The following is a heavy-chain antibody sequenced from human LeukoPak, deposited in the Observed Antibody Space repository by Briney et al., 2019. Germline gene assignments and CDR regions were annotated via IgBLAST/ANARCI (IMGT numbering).Heavy chain of an antibody. CDR3: AKDGFDYYDSSGYYYFDY. CDR2: ISTRGGGI. J-gene: IGHJ4*02. V-gene: IGHV3-23*01. Sequence: GGSLRLSCAASGFMFSNHAMSWVRQAPGKGLDWVSGISTRGGGIYYADSVKGRFTISRDNSKNTLYLQMKSLRAEYTAVYYCAKDGFDYYDSSGYYYFDYWGQGTLVTVSS. CDR1: GFMFSNHA. D-gene: IGHD3-22*01.